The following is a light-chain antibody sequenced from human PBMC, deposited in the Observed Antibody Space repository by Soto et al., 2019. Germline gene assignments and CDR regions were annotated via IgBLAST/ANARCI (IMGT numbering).Light chain of an antibody. Sequence: VLTQPPSASGTPGQRVTISCSGSSSNIGSNTVNWYQQLPGTAPKLLIYSNNQRPSGVPDRFSGSKSGTSASLAISGLQSEDEAEYYCAAWDDSLNGPVFGGGTKLTVL. J-gene: IGLJ2*01. V-gene: IGLV1-44*01. CDR1: SSNIGSNT. CDR2: SNN. CDR3: AAWDDSLNGPV.